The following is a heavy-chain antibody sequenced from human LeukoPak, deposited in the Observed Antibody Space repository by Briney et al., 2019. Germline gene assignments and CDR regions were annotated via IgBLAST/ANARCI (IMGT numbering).Heavy chain of an antibody. Sequence: GGSLRLSCAASGFTFSNAWMSWVRQAPGKGLEWVGRIKSKTDGGTTDYAAPVKGRFTISRDDSKNTLYLQMNSLKTEDTAVYYCTTDTVVRGVIVDYWGQGTLVPVSS. CDR2: IKSKTDGGTT. V-gene: IGHV3-15*01. CDR3: TTDTVVRGVIVDY. J-gene: IGHJ4*02. CDR1: GFTFSNAW. D-gene: IGHD3-10*01.